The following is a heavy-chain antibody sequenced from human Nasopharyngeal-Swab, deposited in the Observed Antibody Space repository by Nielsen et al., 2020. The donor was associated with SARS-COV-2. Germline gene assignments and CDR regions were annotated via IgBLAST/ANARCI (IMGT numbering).Heavy chain of an antibody. J-gene: IGHJ5*02. D-gene: IGHD6-13*01. Sequence: WVRQAPGQGLEWMGVITPSGGATNYARKFQGRVTMTRDPSMSTVYLDLSSLKSEDTAVYFCAREPGGIVAPGRHFDPWGQGTLVTVSS. V-gene: IGHV1-46*01. CDR2: ITPSGGAT. CDR3: AREPGGIVAPGRHFDP.